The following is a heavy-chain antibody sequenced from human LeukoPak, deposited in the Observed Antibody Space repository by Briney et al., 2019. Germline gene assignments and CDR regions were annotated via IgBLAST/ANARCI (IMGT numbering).Heavy chain of an antibody. J-gene: IGHJ3*02. CDR2: HRHP. CDR3: ATRYDYVWGSYRIDAFDI. V-gene: IGHV1-18*01. D-gene: IGHD3-16*02. Sequence: HRHPNYAQKLHGRVTMTTDTSTSTAYMELRSLRSDDTAVYYCATRYDYVWGSYRIDAFDIWGQGTMVTVSS.